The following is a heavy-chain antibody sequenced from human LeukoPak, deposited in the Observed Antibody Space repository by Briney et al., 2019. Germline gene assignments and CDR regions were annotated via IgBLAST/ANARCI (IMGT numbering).Heavy chain of an antibody. D-gene: IGHD2-2*01. Sequence: ASVKVSCKASGYTFINYGISWVRQAPGQGLEWMGWISAFNGNTNYAQKLQGRVTMTTDTSTSTAYMELRSLRSDDTAVYYCARSSGIVVVPAADYWGQGTLVTVSS. CDR3: ARSSGIVVVPAADY. V-gene: IGHV1-18*01. CDR1: GYTFINYG. J-gene: IGHJ4*02. CDR2: ISAFNGNT.